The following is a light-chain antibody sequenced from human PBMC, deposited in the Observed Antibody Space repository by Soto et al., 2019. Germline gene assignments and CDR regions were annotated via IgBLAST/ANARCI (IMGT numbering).Light chain of an antibody. J-gene: IGKJ2*01. CDR1: QSVHNK. V-gene: IGKV3D-15*01. Sequence: EIVMTQSPATLSVSPGERATLSCRASQSVHNKLAWYQQRPGQAPRLLIYDASTRATAIPARFSGSGSGTEFPLTISTLQSEDFAVYYCHQYNNWPPVYTFGQGTRLEIK. CDR2: DAS. CDR3: HQYNNWPPVYT.